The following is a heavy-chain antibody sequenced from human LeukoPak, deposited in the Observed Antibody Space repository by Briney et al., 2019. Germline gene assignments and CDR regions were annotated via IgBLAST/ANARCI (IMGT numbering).Heavy chain of an antibody. CDR2: IYYSGST. CDR3: AREVGAGGDCYSCFDY. CDR1: GGSISSGDYY. V-gene: IGHV4-30-4*01. D-gene: IGHD2-21*02. Sequence: PSETLSLTCTVSGGSISSGDYYWSWIRQPPGKGLEWIGYIYYSGSTYYNPSLKSRVTISVDTSKNQLSLKLSSVTAADTAVYYCAREVGAGGDCYSCFDYWGQGTLVTVSS. J-gene: IGHJ4*02.